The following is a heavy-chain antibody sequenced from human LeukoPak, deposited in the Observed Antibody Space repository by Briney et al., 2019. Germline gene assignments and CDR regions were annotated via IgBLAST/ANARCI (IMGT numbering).Heavy chain of an antibody. V-gene: IGHV1-46*01. J-gene: IGHJ5*02. CDR3: ARGVWILRYFDWSPRVYWFDP. D-gene: IGHD3-9*01. CDR1: GYTFTSYY. CDR2: INPSGGST. Sequence: ASVKVSCRASGYTFTSYYMHWVRQAPGQGLEWMGIINPSGGSTSYAQKFQGRVTMTRDTSTSTVYMELSSLRSEDTAVYYCARGVWILRYFDWSPRVYWFDPWGQGTLVTVSS.